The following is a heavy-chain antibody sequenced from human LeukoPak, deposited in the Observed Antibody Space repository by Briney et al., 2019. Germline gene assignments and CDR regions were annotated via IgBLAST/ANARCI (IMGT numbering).Heavy chain of an antibody. CDR3: ARVLSSGTAMASYFDY. Sequence: SETLSLTCAVSGYSISSGYYWGWIRQPPGKGLEGIGIIYHSGSTYYNPSLKSRVTISVDTSKNQFSLKLSSVTAPDTGVYYCARVLSSGTAMASYFDYWGQGTLVTVSS. J-gene: IGHJ4*02. V-gene: IGHV4-38-2*01. D-gene: IGHD5-18*01. CDR1: GYSISSGYY. CDR2: IYHSGST.